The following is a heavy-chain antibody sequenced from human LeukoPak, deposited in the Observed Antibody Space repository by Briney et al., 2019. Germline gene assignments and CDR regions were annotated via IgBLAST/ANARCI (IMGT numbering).Heavy chain of an antibody. CDR1: GFTFSSYA. J-gene: IGHJ2*01. Sequence: GGSLRLSCAASGFTFSSYAMHWVRQAPGKGLEWVAVISYDGSNKYYADSVKGRFTISRDNSKNTLYLQMNSLRAEDTAVYYCAKDSSPGWYFDLWGRGTLVTVSS. CDR3: AKDSSPGWYFDL. D-gene: IGHD6-13*01. CDR2: ISYDGSNK. V-gene: IGHV3-30*04.